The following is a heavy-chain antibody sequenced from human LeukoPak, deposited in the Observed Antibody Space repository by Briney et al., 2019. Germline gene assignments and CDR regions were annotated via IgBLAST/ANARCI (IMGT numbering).Heavy chain of an antibody. V-gene: IGHV3-7*01. D-gene: IGHD6-19*01. CDR3: ARDGVYSSGWYLP. CDR1: GFTFSSYW. CDR2: IKQDGREK. Sequence: PGGSLRLSCAASGFTFSSYWMSWVRQAPGKGLEWVANIKQDGREKYYVDSVKGRFTISRDNAKNSLYLQMNSLRAEDTAVYYCARDGVYSSGWYLPWGQGTLVTVPS. J-gene: IGHJ4*02.